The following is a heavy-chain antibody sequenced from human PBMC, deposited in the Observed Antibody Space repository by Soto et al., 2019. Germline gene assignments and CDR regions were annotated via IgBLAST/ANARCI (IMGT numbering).Heavy chain of an antibody. V-gene: IGHV3-30*03. D-gene: IGHD6-13*01. Sequence: QVQLVESGGGVVQPGRSLRLSCAASGFTFSSYGMHWVRQAPGKGLEWVAVISYDGSNKYYADSVKGRFTISRDNSKNTLYLQMNSLRAEDTAVYYCARSSSSWYVTYFDYWGQGTLVTVSS. J-gene: IGHJ4*02. CDR1: GFTFSSYG. CDR3: ARSSSSWYVTYFDY. CDR2: ISYDGSNK.